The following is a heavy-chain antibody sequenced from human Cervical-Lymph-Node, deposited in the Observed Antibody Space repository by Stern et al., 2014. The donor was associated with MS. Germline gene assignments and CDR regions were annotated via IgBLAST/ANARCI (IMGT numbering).Heavy chain of an antibody. J-gene: IGHJ4*02. CDR2: IDWDDDK. V-gene: IGHV2-70*01. Sequence: QVTLRESGPALVKPTQTLTLTCTFSGFSLSTSGMCVSWIRQPPGKALEWLSLIDWDDDKYYSTSLKTRLTISKDTSKNQVVLTMTNMDPVDTATYYCARTGAIAVAGTEYYFDYWGQGTLVTVSS. CDR3: ARTGAIAVAGTEYYFDY. D-gene: IGHD6-19*01. CDR1: GFSLSTSGMC.